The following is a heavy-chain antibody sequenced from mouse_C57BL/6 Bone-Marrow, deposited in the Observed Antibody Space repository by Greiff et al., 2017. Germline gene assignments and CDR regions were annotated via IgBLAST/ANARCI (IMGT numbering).Heavy chain of an antibody. J-gene: IGHJ2*01. CDR2: IYPGGGYT. V-gene: IGHV1-63*01. D-gene: IGHD3-1*01. CDR3: ASGPYYFDY. Sequence: LQESGAELVRPGTSVKMSCKASGYTFTNYWIGWAKQRPGHGLEWIGDIYPGGGYTNYNEKFKGKATLTAEKSSSTAYMQFSSLTSEDSAIYYCASGPYYFDYWGQGTTLTVSS. CDR1: GYTFTNYW.